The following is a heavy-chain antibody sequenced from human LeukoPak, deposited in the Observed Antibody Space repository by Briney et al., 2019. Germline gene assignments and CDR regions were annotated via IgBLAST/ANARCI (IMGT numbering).Heavy chain of an antibody. D-gene: IGHD3-22*01. V-gene: IGHV4-59*01. CDR2: IYYSGST. Sequence: SETLSLTCTVSGGSISSYYWSWFRQPPGKGLEWIGYIYYSGSTNYNPSLKSRVTISVDTSKNQFSLKLSSVTAADTAVYYCARSSYDSSGYYSHLDYWGQGTLVTVSS. J-gene: IGHJ4*02. CDR1: GGSISSYY. CDR3: ARSSYDSSGYYSHLDY.